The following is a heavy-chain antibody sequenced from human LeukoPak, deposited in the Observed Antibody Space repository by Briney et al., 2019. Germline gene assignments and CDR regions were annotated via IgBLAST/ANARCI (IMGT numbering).Heavy chain of an antibody. Sequence: SETLSLTCTVSGDPITTSSDYKWTWLRQPPRKGLEWIGYIYYSGSTNYNPSLQSRVTISVDTSNNQSSLKLTSLTAADTAVYYCAREYSAFDYWGQGTLVTVSS. CDR3: AREYSAFDY. V-gene: IGHV4-61*08. CDR1: GDPITTSSDY. J-gene: IGHJ4*02. CDR2: IYYSGST. D-gene: IGHD5-12*01.